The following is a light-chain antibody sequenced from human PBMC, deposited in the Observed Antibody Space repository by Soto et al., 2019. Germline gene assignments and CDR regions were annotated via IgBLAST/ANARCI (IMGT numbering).Light chain of an antibody. V-gene: IGLV1-47*01. Sequence: QSALTQPPSASGTPGQRVTISCSESSSSIGSNYIYWYQQLPGTAPKLLIYRDSQRPSGVPDRFSGSKSGTSASLAISGLRSEDEADYYCAAWDDSLRGGVFGGGTKLTVL. CDR2: RDS. CDR3: AAWDDSLRGGV. CDR1: SSSIGSNY. J-gene: IGLJ3*02.